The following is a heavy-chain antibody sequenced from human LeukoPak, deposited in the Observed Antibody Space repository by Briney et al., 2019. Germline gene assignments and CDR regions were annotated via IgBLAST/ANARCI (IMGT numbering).Heavy chain of an antibody. Sequence: PGGSLRLSCAASGFTFGSYAMSWVRPAPGKGLEWVSGISAPGENTYYADSVKGRLTISRDNSKNTLYLQMNSLRAEDTVLYYCAKLERRHYGGNRFDFWGQGTLLTVSS. J-gene: IGHJ4*02. CDR2: ISAPGENT. CDR3: AKLERRHYGGNRFDF. V-gene: IGHV3-23*01. CDR1: GFTFGSYA. D-gene: IGHD1-1*01.